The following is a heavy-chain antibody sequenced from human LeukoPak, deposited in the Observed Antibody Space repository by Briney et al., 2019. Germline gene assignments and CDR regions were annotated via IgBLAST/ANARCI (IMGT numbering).Heavy chain of an antibody. D-gene: IGHD5-18*01. CDR1: GYTFTSYD. V-gene: IGHV1-8*01. CDR3: ARAFSAMVGDYYYYMDV. J-gene: IGHJ6*03. Sequence: GASVKVSCKASGYTFTSYDINWVRQATGQGLEWMGWMNPNSGNTGYAQKFQGRVTMTRNTSISTAYMELSSLRSEDTAVYYCARAFSAMVGDYYYYMDVWGKGTTVTVSS. CDR2: MNPNSGNT.